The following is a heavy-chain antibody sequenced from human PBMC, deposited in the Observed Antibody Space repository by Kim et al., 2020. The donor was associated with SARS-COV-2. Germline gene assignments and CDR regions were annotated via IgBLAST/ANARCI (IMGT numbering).Heavy chain of an antibody. J-gene: IGHJ4*02. V-gene: IGHV3-74*01. D-gene: IGHD3-16*01. CDR1: GFTFSSYW. CDR3: AGLSIGYVWDKFDY. Sequence: GGSLRLSCVASGFTFSSYWMHWVRQAPGKGLVWVSRVNSDGSSTSYADSVKGRFTISRDNARNTLYLQMNSLRAEDTAVYYCAGLSIGYVWDKFDYWGQG. CDR2: VNSDGSST.